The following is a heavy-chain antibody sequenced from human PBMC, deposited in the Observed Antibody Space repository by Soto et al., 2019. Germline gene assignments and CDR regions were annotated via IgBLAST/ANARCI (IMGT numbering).Heavy chain of an antibody. V-gene: IGHV1-69*01. CDR2: IIPIFGTA. Sequence: QVQLVQSGAEVKKPGSSVKVSCKASGRTFSSYAISWVRQAPGQGLEWMGGIIPIFGTANYAQKFQGRVTITAVESTSTAASELSRLGGEDTAGYYLARSRLGYCSGGSCYPPPYYYYGMDVWGQGTTVTVSS. CDR3: ARSRLGYCSGGSCYPPPYYYYGMDV. D-gene: IGHD2-15*01. CDR1: GRTFSSYA. J-gene: IGHJ6*02.